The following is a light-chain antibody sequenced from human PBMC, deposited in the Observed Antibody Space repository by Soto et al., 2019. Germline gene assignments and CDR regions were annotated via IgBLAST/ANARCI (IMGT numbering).Light chain of an antibody. CDR1: KNDIGVYDF. Sequence: QSVLTQPPSASGSPGQSVTISCTVTKNDIGVYDFVSWYQHRPGKAPKLILYEVTTRPSGISSRFSGSKSGNTASLTISGLQADDEAYYYCSSYTSTNTPYVFGTGTKV. CDR3: SSYTSTNTPYV. J-gene: IGLJ1*01. CDR2: EVT. V-gene: IGLV2-14*01.